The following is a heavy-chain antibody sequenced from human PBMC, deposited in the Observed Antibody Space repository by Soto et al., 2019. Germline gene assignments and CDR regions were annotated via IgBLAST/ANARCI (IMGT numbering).Heavy chain of an antibody. D-gene: IGHD6-19*01. CDR3: ARDRASGWYFYFDY. V-gene: IGHV1-69*13. CDR2: IIPIFGTA. J-gene: IGHJ4*02. Sequence: SVKFSCKASGGTFSSYAISWVRQAPGQGLEWMGGIIPIFGTANYAQKFQGRVTITADESTSTAYMELSSLRSEDTAVYYCARDRASGWYFYFDYWGQGTLVTVSS. CDR1: GGTFSSYA.